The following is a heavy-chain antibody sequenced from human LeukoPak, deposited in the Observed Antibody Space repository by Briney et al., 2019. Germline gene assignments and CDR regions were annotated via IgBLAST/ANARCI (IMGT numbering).Heavy chain of an antibody. CDR3: ARVGGYYDILTGYRREAPWFDP. CDR2: IYYSGST. V-gene: IGHV4-59*01. D-gene: IGHD3-9*01. J-gene: IGHJ5*02. Sequence: SETLPLTCTVSGGSISSYYWSWIRQPPGKGLEWIGYIYYSGSTNYNPSLKSRVTISVDTSKNQFSLKLSSVTAADTAVYYCARVGGYYDILTGYRREAPWFDPWGQGTLVTVSS. CDR1: GGSISSYY.